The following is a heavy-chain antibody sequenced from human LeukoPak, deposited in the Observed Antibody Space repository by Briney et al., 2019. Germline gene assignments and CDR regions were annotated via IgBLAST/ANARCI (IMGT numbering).Heavy chain of an antibody. CDR3: ARGPLVRLPSSFDP. CDR2: MNPNSGNT. V-gene: IGHV1-8*01. J-gene: IGHJ5*02. Sequence: ASVKVSCKASGYTFTSYDINWVRQATGQGLEWMGWMNPNSGNTGSAQRFQGRVTMTRDTSRSTAYMELSSLTSDDTAVYYCARGPLVRLPSSFDPWGQGTLATVSS. CDR1: GYTFTSYD. D-gene: IGHD3-16*02.